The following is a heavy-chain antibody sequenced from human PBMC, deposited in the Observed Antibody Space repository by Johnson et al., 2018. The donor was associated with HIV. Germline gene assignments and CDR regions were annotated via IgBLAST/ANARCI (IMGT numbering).Heavy chain of an antibody. V-gene: IGHV3-30*04. Sequence: QVQVVESGGGVVQPGRSLRLSCAASGFTYSSYAMHWVRQAPGKGLEWVAVISYDGSNKYYADSVKGRFTISRDNSKNTLYLQMNSLRGEDTAVYYWARGDIGWNDDFAFDIWGQGTMVTVSS. D-gene: IGHD1-1*01. J-gene: IGHJ3*02. CDR2: ISYDGSNK. CDR1: GFTYSSYA. CDR3: ARGDIGWNDDFAFDI.